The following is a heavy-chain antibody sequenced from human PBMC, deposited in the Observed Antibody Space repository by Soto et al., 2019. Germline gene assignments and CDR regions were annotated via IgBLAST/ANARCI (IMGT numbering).Heavy chain of an antibody. CDR2: IVVGSGNT. CDR3: AADGGVVLAAIGDYYYDYGMDV. V-gene: IGHV1-58*01. CDR1: GFTFTSSP. J-gene: IGHJ6*02. Sequence: LQVSCKASGFTFTSSPVQWVRQARGQRLEWIGWIVVGSGNTNYAQKFQERVTITRDMSTSTAYMELSSLRSEDTAVYYGAADGGVVLAAIGDYYYDYGMDVWG. D-gene: IGHD2-2*02.